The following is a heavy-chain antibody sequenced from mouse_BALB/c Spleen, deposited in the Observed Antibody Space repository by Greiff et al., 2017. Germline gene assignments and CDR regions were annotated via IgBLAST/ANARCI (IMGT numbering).Heavy chain of an antibody. CDR3: ARRFRITTVVATDAMDY. D-gene: IGHD1-1*01. J-gene: IGHJ4*01. CDR2: ISYSGST. CDR1: GYSITSDYA. V-gene: IGHV3-2*02. Sequence: VQLKESGPGLVKPSQSLSLTCTVTGYSITSDYAWNWIRQFPGNKLEWMGYISYSGSTSYNPSLKSRISITRDTSKNQFFLQLNSVTTEDTATYYCARRFRITTVVATDAMDYWGQGTSVTVSS.